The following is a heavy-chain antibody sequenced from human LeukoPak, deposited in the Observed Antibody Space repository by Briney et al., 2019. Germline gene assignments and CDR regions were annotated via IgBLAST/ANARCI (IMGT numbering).Heavy chain of an antibody. V-gene: IGHV4-31*03. CDR2: TYYSGST. CDR1: GGSISSGGYY. Sequence: PSQTLSLTCTVSGGSISSGGYYWSWIRQHPGKGLEWIGYTYYSGSTYYNPSLKSRVTISVDTSKNQFSLKLSSVTAADTAVYYCARDRDGYNYFDYWGQGTLVTVSS. D-gene: IGHD5-24*01. CDR3: ARDRDGYNYFDY. J-gene: IGHJ4*02.